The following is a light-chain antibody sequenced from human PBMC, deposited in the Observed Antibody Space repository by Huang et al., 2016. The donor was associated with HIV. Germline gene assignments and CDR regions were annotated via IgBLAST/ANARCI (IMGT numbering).Light chain of an antibody. V-gene: IGKV3-20*01. CDR3: QQFGSSPPYS. Sequence: IVLTQSPDTLSLSPGERATLSCRASQTVTNNYLAWYQQRPGHAPRLLIYGASTRATGIPDRFSGSGSGTDFTLTISRLEPKDFVVYYCQQFGSSPPYSFGQGTKLEIK. CDR1: QTVTNNY. J-gene: IGKJ2*03. CDR2: GAS.